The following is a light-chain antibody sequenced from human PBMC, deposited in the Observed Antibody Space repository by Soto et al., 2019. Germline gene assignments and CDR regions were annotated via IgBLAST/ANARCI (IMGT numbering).Light chain of an antibody. CDR1: QDIKTY. CDR3: QHLNNYPPFT. J-gene: IGKJ3*01. Sequence: IQLTQSPSSLSASVGDRVSITCRASQDIKTYLAWYQQKQGKAPKLLISGTFTLQSGVPSRFNGSGSGTDFTLPISLLQPEDFASYYCQHLNNYPPFTFGPGTKVDLE. V-gene: IGKV1-9*01. CDR2: GTF.